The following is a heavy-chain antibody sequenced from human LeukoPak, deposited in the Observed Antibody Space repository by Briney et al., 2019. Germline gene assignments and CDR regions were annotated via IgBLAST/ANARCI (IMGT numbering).Heavy chain of an antibody. Sequence: ASVKVSCKASGYTFTSYDINWVRQATGQGLEWMGWMIPNSGNTGYAQKFQGRVTMTRNTSISTAYMELSSLRSEDTAVYYCARGGSVAAAGTDWFDPWGQGTLVTVSS. D-gene: IGHD6-13*01. CDR3: ARGGSVAAAGTDWFDP. CDR2: MIPNSGNT. CDR1: GYTFTSYD. V-gene: IGHV1-8*01. J-gene: IGHJ5*02.